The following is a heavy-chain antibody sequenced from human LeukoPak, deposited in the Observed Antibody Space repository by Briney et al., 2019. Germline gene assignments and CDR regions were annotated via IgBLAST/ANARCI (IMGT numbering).Heavy chain of an antibody. CDR2: TYYRSKWFY. J-gene: IGHJ3*02. CDR1: GDSVSSESTA. Sequence: SQTLSLTCAISGDSVSSESTAWNWIGQSPSRGLVWLGRTYYRSKWFYNFAPSVKSRITINPDTSNNQFSLHLNSVTPEDTALYFCARGYPMIRGINAFDIWAQGTLVTVSS. V-gene: IGHV6-1*01. D-gene: IGHD3-10*01. CDR3: ARGYPMIRGINAFDI.